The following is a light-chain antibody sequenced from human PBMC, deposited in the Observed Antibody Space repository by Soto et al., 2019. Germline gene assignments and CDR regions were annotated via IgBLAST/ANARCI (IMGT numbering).Light chain of an antibody. CDR3: QQYNTYPGT. CDR1: QGIGNA. J-gene: IGKJ1*01. Sequence: QMTQSPSSLPASVGDRVAISCRASQGIGNALGWYQQKPGKAPKXXIYDASTLESGVPSRFSGSGSGTEFTLTISSLQPDDFATYYCQQYNTYPGTFGQGTKVDI. CDR2: DAS. V-gene: IGKV1-13*02.